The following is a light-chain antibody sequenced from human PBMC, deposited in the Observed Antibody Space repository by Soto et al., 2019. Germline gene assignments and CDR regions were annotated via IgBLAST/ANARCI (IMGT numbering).Light chain of an antibody. J-gene: IGKJ1*01. CDR2: KTS. Sequence: DIHMTQSPSTLSASVGDRVTITCRASQSISIWLAWYQQKPGKAPNLLIYKTSSLETGVPSRFSGSGSGTAFTLTISSLQPDDVATYYCQHWNDYSWTFGQGTKVEVK. CDR3: QHWNDYSWT. CDR1: QSISIW. V-gene: IGKV1-5*03.